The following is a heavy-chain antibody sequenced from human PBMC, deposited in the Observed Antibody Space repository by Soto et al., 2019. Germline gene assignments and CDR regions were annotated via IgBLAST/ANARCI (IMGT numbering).Heavy chain of an antibody. CDR3: ARQSRYYYDSSGGMDV. CDR2: IDPSDSYT. CDR1: GYSFTIYW. J-gene: IGHJ6*02. Sequence: PGESLKISCKGSGYSFTIYWISWVRQMPGKGLEWMGRIDPSDSYTNYSPSFQGHVTISADKSISTAYLQWSSLKASDTAMYYCARQSRYYYDSSGGMDVWGQGTTVTVSS. V-gene: IGHV5-10-1*01. D-gene: IGHD3-22*01.